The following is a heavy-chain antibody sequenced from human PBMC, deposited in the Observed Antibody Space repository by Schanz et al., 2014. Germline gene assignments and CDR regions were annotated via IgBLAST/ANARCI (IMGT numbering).Heavy chain of an antibody. CDR2: INHSGST. J-gene: IGHJ4*02. D-gene: IGHD2-21*01. CDR3: ARTFRCGGGECSTWAD. CDR1: GGPFSGY. Sequence: QVQLQQWGAGLLKPSETLSLTCAVSGGPFSGYWGWIRQPPGKGLEWIGEINHSGSTTYNPTLKSRVTISVDTSRNQFSLKLSSVTAADTAVYYCARTFRCGGGECSTWADWGQGTLVTVSS. V-gene: IGHV4-34*01.